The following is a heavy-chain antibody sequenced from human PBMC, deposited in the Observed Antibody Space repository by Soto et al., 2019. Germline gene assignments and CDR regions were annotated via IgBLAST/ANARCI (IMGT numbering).Heavy chain of an antibody. D-gene: IGHD4-17*01. CDR3: ARDGGIALTTFDF. CDR2: TYYRSRWYN. J-gene: IGHJ4*02. Sequence: QVQLQQSGPGLVKPSQTLSLTCAISGDSVSDNTAAWNWIRQSPSRGLEWLGRTYYRSRWYNDYAISVRSRILINPDTSKNQFSLQLNSVTPEDTAVYFCARDGGIALTTFDFWGQGSLVTVSS. CDR1: GDSVSDNTAA. V-gene: IGHV6-1*01.